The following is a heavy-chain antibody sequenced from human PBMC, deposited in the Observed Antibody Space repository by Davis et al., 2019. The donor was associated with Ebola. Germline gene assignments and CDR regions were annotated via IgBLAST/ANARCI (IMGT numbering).Heavy chain of an antibody. CDR2: IYPGDSDT. D-gene: IGHD2-15*01. V-gene: IGHV5-51*01. Sequence: KVSCKGSGYSFTSYWIGWVRQMPGKGLEWMGIIYPGDSDTRYSPSFQGQVTISADKSISTAYLQWSSLKASDTAMYYCARPDYCSGGSCYFRYWGQGTLVTVSS. CDR3: ARPDYCSGGSCYFRY. CDR1: GYSFTSYW. J-gene: IGHJ4*02.